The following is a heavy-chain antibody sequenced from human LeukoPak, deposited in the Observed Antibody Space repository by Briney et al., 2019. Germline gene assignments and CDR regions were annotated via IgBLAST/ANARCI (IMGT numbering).Heavy chain of an antibody. J-gene: IGHJ4*02. CDR2: IIPIFGTA. D-gene: IGHD3-3*01. CDR3: ARGAFGVVISYFDY. CDR1: GGTFSSYA. Sequence: SVKVSCKASGGTFSSYAISWVRQAPGQGLEWMGGIIPIFGTANYAQKFQGRVTITTDESTSTAYMELSSLRSEDTAVYYCARGAFGVVISYFDYWGQGTLVTVSS. V-gene: IGHV1-69*05.